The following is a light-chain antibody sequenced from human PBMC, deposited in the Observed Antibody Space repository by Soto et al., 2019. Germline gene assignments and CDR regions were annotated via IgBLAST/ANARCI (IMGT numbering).Light chain of an antibody. Sequence: QSVLAQPPSASGTPGQRVAISSSGSGSNFGSTTVISFQQLPGTAPKLLIYANNQRPSGVPDRFSGSESGTSASLAISGLQSEDEAEYYCVSYTTSASYVFGTGTKLTVL. V-gene: IGLV1-44*01. CDR2: ANN. J-gene: IGLJ1*01. CDR1: GSNFGSTT. CDR3: VSYTTSASYV.